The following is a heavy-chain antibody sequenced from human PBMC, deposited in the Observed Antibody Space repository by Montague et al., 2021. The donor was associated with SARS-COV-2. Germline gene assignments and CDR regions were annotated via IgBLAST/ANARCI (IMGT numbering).Heavy chain of an antibody. Sequence: QSGAEVKTPGESLRISCKGSGYSFTSYWISWVRQMPGKGLEWMGRIDPSDSYTNYSPSFQGHVTISADKSISTAYLQWSSLKASDTAMHYCARRSYSSSWYDYWGQGTLVTVSS. CDR1: GYSFTSYW. J-gene: IGHJ4*02. D-gene: IGHD6-13*01. CDR2: IDPSDSYT. CDR3: ARRSYSSSWYDY. V-gene: IGHV5-10-1*01.